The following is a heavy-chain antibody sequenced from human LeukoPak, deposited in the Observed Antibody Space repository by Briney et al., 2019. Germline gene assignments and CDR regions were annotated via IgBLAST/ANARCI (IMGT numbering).Heavy chain of an antibody. CDR1: GFTFSSYS. CDR2: ISSSSSTI. Sequence: GGSLRLSCAASGFTFSSYSMNWVRQAPGKGLEWVSYISSSSSTIYYADSVKGRFTISRDNAKNSLYLQMNSLRAEGTAVYYCARDTAAYYDLVFDSGYGMDVWGQGTTVTVSS. D-gene: IGHD3-3*01. J-gene: IGHJ6*02. V-gene: IGHV3-48*01. CDR3: ARDTAAYYDLVFDSGYGMDV.